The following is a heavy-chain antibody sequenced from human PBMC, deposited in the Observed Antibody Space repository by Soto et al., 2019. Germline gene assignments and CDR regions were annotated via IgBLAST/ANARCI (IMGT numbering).Heavy chain of an antibody. CDR2: ISGSSSTI. J-gene: IGHJ4*02. V-gene: IGHV3-48*02. CDR3: ASAPSRIRPLDY. CDR1: GFTFSNYG. Sequence: GGSLRLSCAASGFTFSNYGMNWVRQSPGKGLEWVSYISGSSSTIFYADSVKGRFTISRDNARNSLSLQMNSLRDEDTAVYYCASAPSRIRPLDYWGRGTLVTVSS.